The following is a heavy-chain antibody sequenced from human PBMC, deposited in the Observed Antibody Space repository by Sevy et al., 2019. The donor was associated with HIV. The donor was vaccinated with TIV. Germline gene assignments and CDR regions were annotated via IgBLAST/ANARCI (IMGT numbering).Heavy chain of an antibody. CDR3: ARDLEFYDNGDYGPAFMPDY. V-gene: IGHV3-33*01. J-gene: IGHJ4*02. Sequence: GGSLRLSCAASGFTFSSYGMHWVRQAPGKGLEWVALIWFDGSNTYYADSVKGLFTISRDIAKNTLHLQMNSLRGEDTAVYYCARDLEFYDNGDYGPAFMPDYWGQGTLVTVSS. D-gene: IGHD4-17*01. CDR1: GFTFSSYG. CDR2: IWFDGSNT.